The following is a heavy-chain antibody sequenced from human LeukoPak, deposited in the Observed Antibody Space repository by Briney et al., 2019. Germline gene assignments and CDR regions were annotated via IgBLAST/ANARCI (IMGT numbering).Heavy chain of an antibody. Sequence: GSSVKVSCKASGGTFSSYAISWVRQAPGQGLEWMGGIIPIFGTANYAQKFQGRVTITTDESTSTDYMELSSLRAEDTAVYYCARDTWDVGLHEMVAFDIWGQGTMVTVSS. D-gene: IGHD4-11*01. CDR1: GGTFSSYA. V-gene: IGHV1-69*05. J-gene: IGHJ3*02. CDR3: ARDTWDVGLHEMVAFDI. CDR2: IIPIFGTA.